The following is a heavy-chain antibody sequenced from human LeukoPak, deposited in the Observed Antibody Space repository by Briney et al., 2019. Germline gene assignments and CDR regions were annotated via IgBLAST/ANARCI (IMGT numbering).Heavy chain of an antibody. Sequence: ASVKVSCKASGYTFTSHGISWVRQAPGQGLEWMGWISAYNGNTNYAQKLQGRVTMTTDTSTSTAHMELRSLKSDDTAVYYCARDLLVTNWFDPWGQGTLVTVSS. CDR1: GYTFTSHG. V-gene: IGHV1-18*01. CDR2: ISAYNGNT. D-gene: IGHD2-15*01. CDR3: ARDLLVTNWFDP. J-gene: IGHJ5*02.